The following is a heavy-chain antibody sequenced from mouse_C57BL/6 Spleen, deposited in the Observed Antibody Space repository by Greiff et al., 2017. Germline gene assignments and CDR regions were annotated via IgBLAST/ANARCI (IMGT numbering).Heavy chain of an antibody. D-gene: IGHD2-1*01. CDR2: IDPSDSYT. J-gene: IGHJ2*01. Sequence: QVQLQQPGAELVKPGASVKLSCKASGYTFTSYWMQWVKQRPGQGLEWIGEIDPSDSYTNYNQKFKGKATLTVDTSSSTAYMQLSSLTSEDSAVYYCARGDYGNYEGVDYWGQGTTLTVSS. CDR3: ARGDYGNYEGVDY. V-gene: IGHV1-50*01. CDR1: GYTFTSYW.